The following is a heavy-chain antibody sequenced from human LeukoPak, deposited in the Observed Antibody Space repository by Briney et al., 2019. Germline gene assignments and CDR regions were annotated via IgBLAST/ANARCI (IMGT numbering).Heavy chain of an antibody. J-gene: IGHJ4*02. D-gene: IGHD6-19*01. V-gene: IGHV3-74*01. CDR2: INGDGSST. CDR1: GFTFINYW. Sequence: GGSLRLSCAASGFTFINYWMHWVRQAPGKGLVWVSRINGDGSSTTYADSVKGRFTISRDNAKNTLYLQMNSLRAEDTAMYYCARDVQAGPGYWGQGSLVTVSS. CDR3: ARDVQAGPGY.